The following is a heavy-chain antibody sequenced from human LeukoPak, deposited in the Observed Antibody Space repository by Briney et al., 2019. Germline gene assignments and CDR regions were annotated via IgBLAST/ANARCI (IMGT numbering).Heavy chain of an antibody. D-gene: IGHD1/OR15-1a*01. CDR2: IYYSGST. CDR3: ASRGMNIDY. V-gene: IGHV4-39*01. Sequence: SETLSLTCTVSGGSMSSSSYYWGWIRQPPGKGLEWIGSIYYSGSTYYNPSLKSRVTISVDTSKNQFSLKLSSVTAADTAVYYCASRGMNIDYWGQGTLVTVSS. J-gene: IGHJ4*02. CDR1: GGSMSSSSYY.